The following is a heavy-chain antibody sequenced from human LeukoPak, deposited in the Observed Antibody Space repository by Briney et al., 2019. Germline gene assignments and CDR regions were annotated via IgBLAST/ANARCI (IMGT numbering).Heavy chain of an antibody. Sequence: GGSLRLSCAASGFTFSSYGMHWVRQAPGKGREWVAFIRYDGSNKYYADSVKGRFTISRDNSKNTLYLQMNSLRAEDTAVYYCARHRYYYRSGSYYGAPYYMDVWGKGTTVTISS. CDR2: IRYDGSNK. CDR1: GFTFSSYG. D-gene: IGHD3-10*01. V-gene: IGHV3-30*02. CDR3: ARHRYYYRSGSYYGAPYYMDV. J-gene: IGHJ6*03.